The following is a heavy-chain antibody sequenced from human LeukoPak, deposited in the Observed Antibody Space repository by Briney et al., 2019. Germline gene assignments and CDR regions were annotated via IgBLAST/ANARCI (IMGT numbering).Heavy chain of an antibody. D-gene: IGHD3-9*01. J-gene: IGHJ4*02. Sequence: ASVKVSCKASGYIFTGYYMHWVRQAPGQGLEWMGWINPNSGGTNYAQKFQGRVTMTRDTSISTAYMELSRLRSDDTAVYYCARYGFSYYDILTGYYNGLDYWGQGTLVTVSS. CDR1: GYIFTGYY. CDR2: INPNSGGT. CDR3: ARYGFSYYDILTGYYNGLDY. V-gene: IGHV1-2*02.